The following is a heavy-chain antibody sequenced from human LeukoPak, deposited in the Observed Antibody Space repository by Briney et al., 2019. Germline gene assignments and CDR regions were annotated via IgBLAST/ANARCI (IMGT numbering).Heavy chain of an antibody. CDR3: ATLPYYYDSSGSYYFDY. CDR1: GFTFSTYG. V-gene: IGHV3-30*02. D-gene: IGHD3-22*01. CDR2: IQYDGSVK. J-gene: IGHJ4*02. Sequence: GGSLRLSCAASGFTFSTYGMHWVRQAPGKGLEWVTFIQYDGSVKLYGDSVKGRFTISRDNSKSTLYLQMNSLRVEDTAVYYCATLPYYYDSSGSYYFDYWGQGTLVTVSS.